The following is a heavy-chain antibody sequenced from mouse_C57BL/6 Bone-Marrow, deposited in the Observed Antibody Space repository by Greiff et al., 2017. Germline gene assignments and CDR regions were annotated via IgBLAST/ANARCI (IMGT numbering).Heavy chain of an antibody. D-gene: IGHD4-1*01. CDR3: ARRRKLGRGYAMDY. V-gene: IGHV1-4*01. CDR2: INPSSGYT. Sequence: QVQLQQSGAELARPGASVKMSCKASGYTFTSYTMHWVKQRPGQGLEWIEYINPSSGYTKYNQKFKDKATLTADKSSSTAYMQLSSLTSEDSAVYYCARRRKLGRGYAMDYWGQGTSVTVSS. CDR1: GYTFTSYT. J-gene: IGHJ4*01.